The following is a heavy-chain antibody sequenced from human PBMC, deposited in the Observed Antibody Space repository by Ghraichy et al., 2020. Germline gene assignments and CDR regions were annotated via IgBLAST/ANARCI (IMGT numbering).Heavy chain of an antibody. J-gene: IGHJ5*02. CDR1: GDSVSSNSAA. Sequence: SQTLSLTCAISGDSVSSNSAAWNWIRQSPSRGLEWLGRTYYRSKWYNDYAVSVKSRITINPDTSKNQFSLQLNSVTPEDTAVYYCARVSTSANWGSYNWFDPWGQGTLVTVSS. CDR3: ARVSTSANWGSYNWFDP. V-gene: IGHV6-1*01. CDR2: TYYRSKWYN. D-gene: IGHD7-27*01.